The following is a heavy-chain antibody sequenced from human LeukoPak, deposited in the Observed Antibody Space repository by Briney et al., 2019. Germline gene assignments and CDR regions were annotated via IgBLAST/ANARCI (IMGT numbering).Heavy chain of an antibody. V-gene: IGHV3-21*01. CDR3: ARTMVTRYDY. J-gene: IGHJ4*02. D-gene: IGHD5-18*01. CDR2: ITSSTTYI. CDR1: GFTFSSYT. Sequence: PGGSLRLSCAASGFTFSSYTINWVRQAPGKGLEWVSSITSSTTYIYYADSVKGRFTISRDNAKNSLYLQMNSLRAEDTAVYYCARTMVTRYDYWGQGTLVTVSS.